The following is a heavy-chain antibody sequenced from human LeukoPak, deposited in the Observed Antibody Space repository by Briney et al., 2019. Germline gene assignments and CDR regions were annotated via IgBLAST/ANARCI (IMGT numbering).Heavy chain of an antibody. V-gene: IGHV1-2*02. CDR2: INPNSGGT. Sequence: ASVKVSCKASGYTFTSYGISWVRQAPGQGLEWMGWINPNSGGTNYAQKFQGRVTMTRDTSISTAYMELSRLRSDDTAVYYCARQRPGYYYGMDVWGQGTTVTVSS. CDR3: ARQRPGYYYGMDV. D-gene: IGHD1-14*01. J-gene: IGHJ6*02. CDR1: GYTFTSYG.